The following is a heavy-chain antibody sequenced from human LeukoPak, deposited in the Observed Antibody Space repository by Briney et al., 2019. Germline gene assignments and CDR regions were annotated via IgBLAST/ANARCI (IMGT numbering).Heavy chain of an antibody. J-gene: IGHJ4*02. CDR1: GFDFSSYA. CDR2: IESDTTT. CDR3: AKEGSGSSPRSDY. V-gene: IGHV3-23*01. D-gene: IGHD1-26*01. Sequence: GGSLRLSCEASGFDFSSYALTWVRQAPGEGLEWVSTIESDTTTNYADSVKGRFFISRDNSKNTLYLQMTGLRAEDTAVYYCAKEGSGSSPRSDYWGQGTLVTVSS.